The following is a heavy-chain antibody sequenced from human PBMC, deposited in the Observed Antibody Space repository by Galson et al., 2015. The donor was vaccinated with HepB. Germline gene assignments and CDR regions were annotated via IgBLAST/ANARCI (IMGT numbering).Heavy chain of an antibody. CDR1: GFTVSSNY. J-gene: IGHJ6*02. V-gene: IGHV3-53*01. Sequence: SLRLSCAASGFTVSSNYMSWVRQAPGKGLEWVSVIYSGGSTYYADSVKGRFTISRDNSKNTLYLQMNSLRAEDTAVYYCARYYYDSTWYYGMDVWGQGTTVTVSS. CDR3: ARYYYDSTWYYGMDV. CDR2: IYSGGST. D-gene: IGHD3-22*01.